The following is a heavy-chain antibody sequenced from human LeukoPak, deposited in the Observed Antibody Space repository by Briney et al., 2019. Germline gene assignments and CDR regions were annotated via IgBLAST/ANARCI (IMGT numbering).Heavy chain of an antibody. CDR3: AAVVVPAATGYYGMDV. Sequence: SETLSLTCTVSGGSISSGSYYWSWIRQPAGKGLEWIGRIYTSGSTNYNPSLKSRITISVATSKTQFSLKLSSVTAADTAVYYCAAVVVPAATGYYGMDVWGQGTTVTVSS. CDR2: IYTSGST. D-gene: IGHD2-2*01. V-gene: IGHV4-61*02. J-gene: IGHJ6*02. CDR1: GGSISSGSYY.